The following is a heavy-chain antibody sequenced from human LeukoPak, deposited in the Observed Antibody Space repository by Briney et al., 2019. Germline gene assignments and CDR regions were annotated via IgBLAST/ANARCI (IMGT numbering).Heavy chain of an antibody. CDR1: GFTFSTNA. Sequence: GGSLRLSCLTSGFTFSTNAMSWVRQAPGKGLEWVAVIRPDGSHISYVDPVKGRFTISRDNSNNMLYLQMSSLRAEDTALYYCLREVDRKYAFDYWGRGTLVTVSS. D-gene: IGHD1-14*01. J-gene: IGHJ4*02. V-gene: IGHV3-33*08. CDR3: LREVDRKYAFDY. CDR2: IRPDGSHI.